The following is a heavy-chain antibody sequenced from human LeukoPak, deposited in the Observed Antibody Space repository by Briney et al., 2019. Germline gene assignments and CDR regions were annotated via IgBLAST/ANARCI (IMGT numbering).Heavy chain of an antibody. CDR2: IYYSGST. Sequence: SETLSLTCTVSGGSISSYCWSWIRQPPGKGLEWIGYIYYSGSTNYNPSLKSRVTISVDTSKNQFSLKLSSVTAADTAVYYCARDRGLPSGYFDYWGQGTLVTVSS. V-gene: IGHV4-59*01. CDR3: ARDRGLPSGYFDY. CDR1: GGSISSYC. D-gene: IGHD4-11*01. J-gene: IGHJ4*02.